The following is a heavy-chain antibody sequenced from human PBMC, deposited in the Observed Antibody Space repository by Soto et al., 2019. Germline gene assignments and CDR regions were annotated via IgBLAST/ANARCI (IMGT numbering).Heavy chain of an antibody. CDR2: IKSKTDGGTT. CDR1: GITFSNAW. CDR3: TTERYYYGSASYGAYYYNGMDV. J-gene: IGHJ6*02. Sequence: PWWSLRLACAASGITFSNAWMNWVRKTPGKGLEWVGRIKSKTDGGTTDYAAPVKGRFTISRDDSKNTLYLQMNSLKTEDTAVYYCTTERYYYGSASYGAYYYNGMDVWGQRTTLTDS. V-gene: IGHV3-15*07. D-gene: IGHD3-10*01.